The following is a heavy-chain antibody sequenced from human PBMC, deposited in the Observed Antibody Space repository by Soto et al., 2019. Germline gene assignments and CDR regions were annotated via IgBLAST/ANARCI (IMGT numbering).Heavy chain of an antibody. V-gene: IGHV4-31*03. D-gene: IGHD5-12*01. Sequence: SXTLSLTCTVSGGSISSGGYYWSWIRQHPGKVLEWIGYIYYSGSTYYNPSLKSRVTMTRDTSTSTVYMELSSLRSEDTAVYYCAREGYSGYDSGHWFDPWGQGTLVTVSS. J-gene: IGHJ5*02. CDR3: AREGYSGYDSGHWFDP. CDR1: GGSISSGGYY. CDR2: IYYSGST.